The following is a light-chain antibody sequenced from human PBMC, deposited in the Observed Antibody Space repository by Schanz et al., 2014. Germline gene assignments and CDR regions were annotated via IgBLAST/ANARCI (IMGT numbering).Light chain of an antibody. CDR1: QSVSSN. CDR2: GAS. Sequence: EIVMTQSPGTLSLSPGERATLSCRASQSVSSNLAWYQQKPGQAPRLLIYGASRRATGIPDRFSGSGSGTDFTLTISRLEPEDFAVYYCQQYGSSPTFGQGTKVEIK. CDR3: QQYGSSPT. V-gene: IGKV3-20*01. J-gene: IGKJ1*01.